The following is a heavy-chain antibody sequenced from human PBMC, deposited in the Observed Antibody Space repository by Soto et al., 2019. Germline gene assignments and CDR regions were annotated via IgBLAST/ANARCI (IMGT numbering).Heavy chain of an antibody. Sequence: GGSLRLSCAASGFTFSNAWMNWVRQAPGKGLEWVGRIKSKTDGGTTDYAAPVKGRFTISRDDSKNTLYLQMNSLKTEDTAVYYCTTGSVLLWFGELPHDAFDIWGQGTMVTVSS. D-gene: IGHD3-10*01. CDR2: IKSKTDGGTT. CDR1: GFTFSNAW. CDR3: TTGSVLLWFGELPHDAFDI. V-gene: IGHV3-15*07. J-gene: IGHJ3*02.